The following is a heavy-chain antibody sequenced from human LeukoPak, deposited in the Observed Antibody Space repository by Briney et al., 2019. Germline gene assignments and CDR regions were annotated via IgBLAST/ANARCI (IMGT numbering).Heavy chain of an antibody. Sequence: PGGSLRLSCAASGFTFSSYSMTWVRQAPGKGLEWVSSISSSSSYIYYADSVKGRFTISRDNAKNSLYLQMNSLRAEDTAVYYCARRRASYPFDIWGQGTMVTVSS. CDR1: GFTFSSYS. CDR2: ISSSSSYI. D-gene: IGHD6-6*01. CDR3: ARRRASYPFDI. J-gene: IGHJ3*02. V-gene: IGHV3-21*01.